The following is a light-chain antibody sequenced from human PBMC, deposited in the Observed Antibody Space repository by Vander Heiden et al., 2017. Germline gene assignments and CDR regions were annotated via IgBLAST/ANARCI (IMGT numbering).Light chain of an antibody. CDR3: QQYYANPLT. Sequence: IVMTQSPDSMAVSLGERPTINCKSSQSILYNSNNKNYLAWFQKKPGQPPKPLIYWASTRESGVPDRFSGSGSGTDFTLTISSLQAEDVAVYYCQQYYANPLTFGGGTNVEIK. CDR2: WAS. V-gene: IGKV4-1*01. J-gene: IGKJ4*01. CDR1: QSILYNSNNKNY.